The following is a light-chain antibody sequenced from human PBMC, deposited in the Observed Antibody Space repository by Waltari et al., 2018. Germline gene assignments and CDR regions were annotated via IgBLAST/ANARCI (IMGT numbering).Light chain of an antibody. V-gene: IGLV4-69*01. CDR3: QAWDTAFNWV. CDR2: LNDDGNH. J-gene: IGLJ3*02. Sequence: QLVLTQSPSASASLGASVKLTCTLSSGHSTYAIAWYQQQPEKGPRFLIKLNDDGNHIRGDGVPDRFSGSSSGAERYLTISSLQSEDEADYYCQAWDTAFNWVFGGGTKLTVL. CDR1: SGHSTYA.